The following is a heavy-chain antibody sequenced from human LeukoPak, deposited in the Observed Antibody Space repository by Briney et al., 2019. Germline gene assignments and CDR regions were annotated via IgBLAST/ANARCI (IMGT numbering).Heavy chain of an antibody. J-gene: IGHJ3*02. CDR3: ARDRYNWNYVLGGTDAFDI. Sequence: ASVKVSCKASGYTFTTYGLSWVRQAPGQGLEWMGWVSTYNGNTNYAQKLRGRVIMTTDASTSTAFVELWSLTSDDTAVYYCARDRYNWNYVLGGTDAFDIWGQGTMVTVSS. D-gene: IGHD1-7*01. CDR2: VSTYNGNT. CDR1: GYTFTTYG. V-gene: IGHV1-18*01.